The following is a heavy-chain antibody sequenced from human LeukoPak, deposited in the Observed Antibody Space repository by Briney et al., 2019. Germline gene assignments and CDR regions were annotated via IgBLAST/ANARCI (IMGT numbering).Heavy chain of an antibody. CDR1: GGSISSGDYY. CDR3: AKARDSNIWYPFDY. V-gene: IGHV4-30-4*02. CDR2: IYYSGST. D-gene: IGHD6-13*01. Sequence: PSETLSLTCTVSGGSISSGDYYWSWIRQPPGKGLEWIGYIYYSGSTYYNPSLKSRVTISLDTSKSQFSLKLTSVTAADTAVYYCAKARDSNIWYPFDYWGQGTLVTVSS. J-gene: IGHJ4*02.